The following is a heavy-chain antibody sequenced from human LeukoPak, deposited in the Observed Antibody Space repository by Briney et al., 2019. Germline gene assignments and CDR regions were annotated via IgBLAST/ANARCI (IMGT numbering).Heavy chain of an antibody. D-gene: IGHD2/OR15-2a*01. CDR1: GGSISTSNYY. CDR2: IFYSGST. CDR3: ARGTLSMVILNWFDP. V-gene: IGHV4-39*07. J-gene: IGHJ5*02. Sequence: SETLSLTCTVSGGSISTSNYYWGWIRQPPGKGLEWIGNIFYSGSTYYSPSLKSRVTISLDTSRNQFSLKLSYVTAADTAVYYCARGTLSMVILNWFDPWGQGTLVTVSS.